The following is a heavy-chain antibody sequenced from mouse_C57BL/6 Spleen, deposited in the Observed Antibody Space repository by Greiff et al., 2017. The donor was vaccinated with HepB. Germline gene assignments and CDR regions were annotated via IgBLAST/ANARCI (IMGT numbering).Heavy chain of an antibody. CDR2: ISSGSSTI. CDR1: GFTFSDYG. CDR3: ARHDYHYFDY. J-gene: IGHJ2*01. Sequence: EVKLMESGGGLVKPGASLKLSCAASGFTFSDYGMHWVRQAPEKGLEWVAYISSGSSTIYYADTVKGRFTISRDNAKNTLFLQMTSLRSEDTAMYYCARHDYHYFDYWGQGTTLTVSS. V-gene: IGHV5-17*01. D-gene: IGHD2-4*01.